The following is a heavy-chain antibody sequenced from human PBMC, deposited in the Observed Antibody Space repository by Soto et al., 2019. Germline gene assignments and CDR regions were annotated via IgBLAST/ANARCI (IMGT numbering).Heavy chain of an antibody. V-gene: IGHV4-31*03. CDR3: ARVYDPYDFWSGYKAGNWFDP. CDR2: IYYSGST. J-gene: IGHJ5*02. Sequence: SETLSLTCTVSGGSISSGGYYWSWIRQHPGKGLEWIGYIYYSGSTYYNPSLKSRVTISVDTSKNQFSLKLSSVTAADTAVYYCARVYDPYDFWSGYKAGNWFDPWGQGTLVTVSS. CDR1: GGSISSGGYY. D-gene: IGHD3-3*01.